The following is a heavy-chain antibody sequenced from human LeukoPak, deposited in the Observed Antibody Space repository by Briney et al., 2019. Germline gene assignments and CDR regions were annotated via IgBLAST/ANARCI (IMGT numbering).Heavy chain of an antibody. Sequence: SETLSLTCIVSGASVGSNDYFWNWIRQPAGKGLEWIGRIYASGYTQYNPSLKSRVTMSLDRFKNQFSLNMNSVTAADSAVYFCARYKEGYNYVPHALDMWGQGTVVSVS. J-gene: IGHJ3*02. CDR3: ARYKEGYNYVPHALDM. V-gene: IGHV4-61*02. D-gene: IGHD5-24*01. CDR1: GASVGSNDYF. CDR2: IYASGYT.